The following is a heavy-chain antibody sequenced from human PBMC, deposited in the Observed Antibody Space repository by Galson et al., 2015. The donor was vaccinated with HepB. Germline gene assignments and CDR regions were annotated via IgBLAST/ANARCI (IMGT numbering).Heavy chain of an antibody. CDR2: ISSNGGST. CDR1: GFTFRSYA. V-gene: IGHV3-64D*06. J-gene: IGHJ4*02. Sequence: SLRLSCAASGFTFRSYAMHWVRQAPGKGLEYVSAISSNGGSTYYADSVKGRFTISRDNSKNTLYLQMSSLRAEDTAVYYCVRGVGVVVIAILGYWGQGTLVTVSS. CDR3: VRGVGVVVIAILGY. D-gene: IGHD2-21*01.